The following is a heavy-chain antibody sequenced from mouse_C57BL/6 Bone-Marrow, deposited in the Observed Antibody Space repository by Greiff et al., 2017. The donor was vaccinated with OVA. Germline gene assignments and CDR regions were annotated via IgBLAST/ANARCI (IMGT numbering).Heavy chain of an antibody. CDR3: TSYGNFDY. CDR1: GFNIKDDY. V-gene: IGHV14-4*01. CDR2: IDPENGDT. J-gene: IGHJ2*01. D-gene: IGHD2-1*01. Sequence: VQLQQSGAELVRPGASVKLSCTASGFNIKDDYMHWVKRRPEQGLEWIGWIDPENGDTEYASKFQGKATITADTSSNTAYLQRSSLTSEDTAVYYCTSYGNFDYWGQGTTLTVSS.